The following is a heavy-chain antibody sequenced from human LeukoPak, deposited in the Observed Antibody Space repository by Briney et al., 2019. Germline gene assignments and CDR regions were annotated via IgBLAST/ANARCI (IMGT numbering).Heavy chain of an antibody. Sequence: PGGSLRLSCAASGFTFSDYYMSWVRQAPGKGLEWVSAISGSGGSTYYADSVKGRFTISRDNSKNTLYLQMNSLRAEDTAVYYCAKGPDYYDSCAYYVTWGQGTLVTVSS. CDR3: AKGPDYYDSCAYYVT. J-gene: IGHJ5*02. D-gene: IGHD3-22*01. CDR2: ISGSGGST. CDR1: GFTFSDYY. V-gene: IGHV3-23*01.